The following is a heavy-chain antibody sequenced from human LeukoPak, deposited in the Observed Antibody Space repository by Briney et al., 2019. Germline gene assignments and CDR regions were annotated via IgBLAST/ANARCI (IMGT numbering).Heavy chain of an antibody. CDR3: ARGGRIAVAGLDY. D-gene: IGHD6-19*01. CDR2: ISSSSSYI. CDR1: GVTFSSYS. V-gene: IGHV3-21*01. Sequence: GGSLRLSCAASGVTFSSYSMNWVRQAPGKGLEWVSSISSSSSYIYYADSVKGRFTISRDNAKNSLYLQMNSLRAEDTAVYYCARGGRIAVAGLDYWGQGTLVTVSS. J-gene: IGHJ4*02.